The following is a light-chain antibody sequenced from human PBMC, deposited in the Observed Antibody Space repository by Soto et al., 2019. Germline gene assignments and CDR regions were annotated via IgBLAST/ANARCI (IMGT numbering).Light chain of an antibody. J-gene: IGKJ2*01. V-gene: IGKV3-20*01. CDR1: QSVATIY. Sequence: EILLTQSPGTLSLSPGERATLSCRASQSVATIYLAWYQQKPGQAPRLLIYGASSRATGIPDRFSGSGSGTDFTLTISRLEPEDFAVYYCQQYGPSPGYTFGQGTKLEI. CDR2: GAS. CDR3: QQYGPSPGYT.